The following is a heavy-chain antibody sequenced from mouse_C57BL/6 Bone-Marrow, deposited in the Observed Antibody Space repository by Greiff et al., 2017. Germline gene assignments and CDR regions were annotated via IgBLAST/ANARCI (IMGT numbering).Heavy chain of an antibody. CDR3: ARGSPYYVDY. Sequence: VQLQQSGAELVKPGASVKLSCTASGFNIKDYYMHWVKQRTEQGLEWIGRIDPEDGETKYAPTVQGKATITADTSSTTAYLQLSSLTSEDTAVYYCARGSPYYVDYWGQGTTLTVSP. CDR1: GFNIKDYY. CDR2: IDPEDGET. V-gene: IGHV14-2*01. J-gene: IGHJ2*01.